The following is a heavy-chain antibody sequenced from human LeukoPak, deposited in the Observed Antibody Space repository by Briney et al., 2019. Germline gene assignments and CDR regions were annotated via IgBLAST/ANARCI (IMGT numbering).Heavy chain of an antibody. V-gene: IGHV3-53*01. Sequence: GGSLRLSCAASGFTVITNDMTWVRQAPGRGLEWVSVLYSDGNTKYADSVQGRFTISRDNSKNTLCLEMNSLSPDDTAVYYCARGVEPLAANTLAYWGQGTLVTVSS. CDR2: LYSDGNT. CDR3: ARGVEPLAANTLAY. CDR1: GFTVITND. D-gene: IGHD1-14*01. J-gene: IGHJ4*02.